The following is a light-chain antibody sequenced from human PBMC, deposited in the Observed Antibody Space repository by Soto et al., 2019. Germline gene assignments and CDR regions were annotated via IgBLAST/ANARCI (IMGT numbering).Light chain of an antibody. CDR3: QQYNAYPLT. CDR2: KAS. Sequence: DVRMTQSPSTLSASVGDRVTITCRASQGVGDWLAWYQQKPGKAPNLLIYKASTLESGVPSRFSGSGSGTELTLTISSLQPDDFATYYCQQYNAYPLTFGGGTRVEIK. J-gene: IGKJ4*01. CDR1: QGVGDW. V-gene: IGKV1-5*03.